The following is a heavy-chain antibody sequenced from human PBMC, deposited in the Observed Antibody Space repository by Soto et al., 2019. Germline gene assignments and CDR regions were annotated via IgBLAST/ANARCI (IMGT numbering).Heavy chain of an antibody. J-gene: IGHJ6*02. D-gene: IGHD3-10*01. CDR2: IYYSGST. CDR3: ARGGLLWFGGAYYYGMDV. V-gene: IGHV4-59*01. Sequence: SETLSLTCAVSGVTISTYYWSWIRQPPGKGLEWIGYIYYSGSTNYNPSLKSRVTISVDTSKNQFSLKLSSVPAADTAAYYCARGGLLWFGGAYYYGMDVWGQGTTVTVSS. CDR1: GVTISTYY.